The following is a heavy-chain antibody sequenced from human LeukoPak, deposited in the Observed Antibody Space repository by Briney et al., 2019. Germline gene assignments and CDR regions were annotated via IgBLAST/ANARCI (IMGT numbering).Heavy chain of an antibody. Sequence: ASVKVSCKASGGTFSSYAISWVRQAPGQGLEWMGGIIPIFGTANYAQKFQGRVTITADESTSTAYMELSSLRSEDTAVYYCARGPIVVVPAAMNSYFDYWGQGTLVTVSS. V-gene: IGHV1-69*13. CDR2: IIPIFGTA. CDR1: GGTFSSYA. D-gene: IGHD2-2*01. CDR3: ARGPIVVVPAAMNSYFDY. J-gene: IGHJ4*02.